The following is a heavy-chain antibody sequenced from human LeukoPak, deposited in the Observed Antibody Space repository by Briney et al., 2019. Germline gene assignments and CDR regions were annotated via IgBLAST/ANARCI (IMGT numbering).Heavy chain of an antibody. J-gene: IGHJ5*01. D-gene: IGHD3-22*01. CDR1: GFTFTRNC. Sequence: PGRSLRLSCTASGFTFTRNCMHWVRQAPGKGLEWVAAIPHDGSSALYADSVKGRFIISRDNSKNTQYLQMNSLRIEDSAVYYCATGSDFYYGSWGQESWSPSPQ. CDR2: IPHDGSSA. V-gene: IGHV3-30-3*01. CDR3: ATGSDFYYGS.